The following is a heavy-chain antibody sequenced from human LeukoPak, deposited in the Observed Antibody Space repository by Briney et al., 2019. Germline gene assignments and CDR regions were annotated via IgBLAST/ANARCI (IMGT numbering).Heavy chain of an antibody. Sequence: SETLSLTCTVSGGSISSYYWSWIRQPAGKGLEWIGRIYTSGSTNYNPSLKSRVTMSVDTSKNQFSLKLSSVTAADTAVYYRARVDYDSSGPNYYYYGMDVWGQGTTVTVSS. CDR3: ARVDYDSSGPNYYYYGMDV. D-gene: IGHD3-22*01. CDR2: IYTSGST. V-gene: IGHV4-4*07. CDR1: GGSISSYY. J-gene: IGHJ6*02.